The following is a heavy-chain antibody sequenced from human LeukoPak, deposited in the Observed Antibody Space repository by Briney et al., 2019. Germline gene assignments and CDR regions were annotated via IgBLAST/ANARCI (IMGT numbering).Heavy chain of an antibody. CDR3: ANWATPGTTQGN. D-gene: IGHD2/OR15-2a*01. CDR2: ISGSGGST. V-gene: IGHV3-23*01. J-gene: IGHJ4*02. Sequence: GGSLRLSCAASGFTFSSYAMSWVRQAPGKGLEWVSAISGSGGSTYYADSVKGRFTISRDNSKNTLYLQMNSLRAEDTAVYCCANWATPGTTQGNWGQGTLVTVSS. CDR1: GFTFSSYA.